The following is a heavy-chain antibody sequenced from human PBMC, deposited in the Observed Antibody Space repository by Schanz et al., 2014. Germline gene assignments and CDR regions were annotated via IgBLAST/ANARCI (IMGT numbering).Heavy chain of an antibody. CDR1: TFTFSSDW. CDR2: IKEDRSVK. Sequence: EVQLLESGGGLVQPGGSLRLSCAASTFTFSSDWMSWVRQAPGKGLEWVANIKEDRSVKDYVDSVKGRFTISRDNSKSTLYLQMSSLRAEDTAVYYCAKSQGSSFDSWGQGTLVTVSS. V-gene: IGHV3-7*05. D-gene: IGHD6-13*01. J-gene: IGHJ4*02. CDR3: AKSQGSSFDS.